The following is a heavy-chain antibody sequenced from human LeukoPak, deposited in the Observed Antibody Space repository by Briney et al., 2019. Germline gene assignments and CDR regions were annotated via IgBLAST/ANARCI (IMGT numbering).Heavy chain of an antibody. CDR2: ISSSGSTI. V-gene: IGHV3-48*01. CDR1: GFTFSSDA. CDR3: ASAGYSSSWYHY. D-gene: IGHD6-13*01. Sequence: GGSLRLSCAASGFTFSSDAMRWVRQAPGKGLEWVSYISSSGSTIYYADSVKGRFTISRDNAKNSLYLQMNSLRVEDTAVYYCASAGYSSSWYHYWGQGTLVTVSS. J-gene: IGHJ4*02.